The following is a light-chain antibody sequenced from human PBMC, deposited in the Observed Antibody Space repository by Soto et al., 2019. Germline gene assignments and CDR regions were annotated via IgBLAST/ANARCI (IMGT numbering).Light chain of an antibody. CDR1: QSVSRD. Sequence: EIVLTQTPDTLSLSPGERSSLSCRASQSVSRDLAWYQHKPGQAPRLLLYGASTRATGVPAKFSGSGSGTQFTLTISSLQSEDFAVYYCQQYNNWPRTFGQGTKVDIK. J-gene: IGKJ1*01. CDR2: GAS. CDR3: QQYNNWPRT. V-gene: IGKV3-15*01.